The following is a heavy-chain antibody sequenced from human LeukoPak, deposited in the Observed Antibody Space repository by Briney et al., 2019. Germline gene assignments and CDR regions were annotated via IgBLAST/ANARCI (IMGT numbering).Heavy chain of an antibody. D-gene: IGHD6-19*01. CDR3: ARQDSSGWYEAFDI. J-gene: IGHJ3*02. Sequence: SETLSLICTVSGGSISSSSYYWGWIRQPPGKGLEWIGSIYYSGSTYYNPSLKSRVTISVDTSKNQFSLKLSSVTAADTAVYYCARQDSSGWYEAFDIWGQGTMVTVSS. CDR1: GGSISSSSYY. V-gene: IGHV4-39*01. CDR2: IYYSGST.